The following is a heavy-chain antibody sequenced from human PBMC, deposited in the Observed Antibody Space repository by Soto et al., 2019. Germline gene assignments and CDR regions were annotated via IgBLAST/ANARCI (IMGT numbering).Heavy chain of an antibody. Sequence: ASVKISCKASGYIFTSYAMHWVRQAPGQRLEWMGWINAGNGNTKYSQKFQGRVTITRDTSASTAYMELSSLRSEDTAVYYCARVGAAAGPYYFDYWGKGTLVTVSS. CDR2: INAGNGNT. CDR3: ARVGAAAGPYYFDY. D-gene: IGHD6-13*01. V-gene: IGHV1-3*01. J-gene: IGHJ4*02. CDR1: GYIFTSYA.